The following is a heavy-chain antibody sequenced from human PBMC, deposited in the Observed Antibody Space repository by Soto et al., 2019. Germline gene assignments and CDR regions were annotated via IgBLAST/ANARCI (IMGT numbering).Heavy chain of an antibody. CDR3: GREGEYGDHGLHFDS. Sequence: EVQLVESGGGLVQPGGSLRLSCAASGFTFSSYWMSWVRQAPGKGLEWVANIKQDGSEKYYVDSVKGRFTISRDNAKNPLYLQMNGLRAEDTAVYYCGREGEYGDHGLHFDSWGQGTLVTVSS. V-gene: IGHV3-7*03. CDR2: IKQDGSEK. J-gene: IGHJ4*02. D-gene: IGHD4-17*01. CDR1: GFTFSSYW.